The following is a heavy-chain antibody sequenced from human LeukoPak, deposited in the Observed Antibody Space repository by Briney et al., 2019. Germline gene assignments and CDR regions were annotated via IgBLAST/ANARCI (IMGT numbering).Heavy chain of an antibody. CDR3: ARTTVAGGCDY. V-gene: IGHV4-4*07. J-gene: IGHJ4*02. CDR1: GGSITSYY. CDR2: IYSSGST. Sequence: SETLSLTCTVSGGSITSYYWSWIRQPAGKGLEWIGRIYSSGSTNYNPSLKSRVTMSVDTSKNHFSLKLTSVTAADTAVYYCARTTVAGGCDYWGQGSLVTVFS. D-gene: IGHD6-19*01.